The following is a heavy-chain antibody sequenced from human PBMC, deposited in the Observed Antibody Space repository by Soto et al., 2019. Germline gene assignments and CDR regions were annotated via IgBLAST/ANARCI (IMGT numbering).Heavy chain of an antibody. J-gene: IGHJ3*01. CDR1: GLTISGKKY. D-gene: IGHD1-1*01. CDR3: ATWHEREHAYDV. Sequence: DVQLVESGGGLIQPGESLRLSCAAFGLTISGKKYLAWVRQAPGKGLEWVSALYDVDGSFYADSVNGRFTTSSDSSKTTVYLQMNDLRPDDTAVYYCATWHEREHAYDVWGQGTTVNVSS. CDR2: LYDVDGS. V-gene: IGHV3-53*01.